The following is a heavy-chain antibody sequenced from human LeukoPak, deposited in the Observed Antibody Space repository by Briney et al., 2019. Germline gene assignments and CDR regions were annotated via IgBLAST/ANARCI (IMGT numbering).Heavy chain of an antibody. CDR1: GFTVSSNY. CDR3: ARILGTDEGADY. D-gene: IGHD1-7*01. Sequence: GGSLRLSCAAPGFTVSSNYMSWVRQAPGKGLEWVSVIYSGGSTYYADSVKGRFTISRDNAKNSLYLQMNSLRAEDTAVYYCARILGTDEGADYWGQGTLVTVSS. V-gene: IGHV3-53*01. CDR2: IYSGGST. J-gene: IGHJ4*02.